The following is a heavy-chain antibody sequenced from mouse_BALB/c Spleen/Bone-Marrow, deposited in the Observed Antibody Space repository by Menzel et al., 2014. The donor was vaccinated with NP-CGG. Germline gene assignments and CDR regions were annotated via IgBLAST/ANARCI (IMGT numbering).Heavy chain of an antibody. Sequence: VKLGESGAELMKPGASVKISCKATGYTFSSYWIEWVKQRLGHGLEWIGEILPGSVSTNYNEKFKGKATFPADTSSNTAYRQLSSLTSEDSAVYYCAREDGNHVGFAYWGQGTLVTVSA. V-gene: IGHV1-9*01. D-gene: IGHD2-1*01. J-gene: IGHJ3*01. CDR2: ILPGSVST. CDR1: GYTFSSYW. CDR3: AREDGNHVGFAY.